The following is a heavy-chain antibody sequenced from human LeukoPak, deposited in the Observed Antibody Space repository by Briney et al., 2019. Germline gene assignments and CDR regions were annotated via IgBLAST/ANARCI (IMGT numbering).Heavy chain of an antibody. CDR3: AGVSSSGWYYFDY. CDR1: GFTFSNFG. J-gene: IGHJ4*02. V-gene: IGHV3-33*07. CDR2: IWYDGSNK. Sequence: PGGSLRLSCAASGFTFSNFGMYWVRQAPGKGLEWVAVIWYDGSNKYYADSVKGRFTISRDNSKNTLYLQMNSLRAEDTAVHYCAGVSSSGWYYFDYWGQGTLVTVSS. D-gene: IGHD6-19*01.